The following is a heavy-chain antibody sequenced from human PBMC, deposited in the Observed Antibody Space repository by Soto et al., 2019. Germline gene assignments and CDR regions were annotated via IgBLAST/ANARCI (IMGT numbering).Heavy chain of an antibody. CDR1: GGSISYEYYH. J-gene: IGHJ6*02. D-gene: IGHD3-16*01. V-gene: IGHV4-30-4*08. Sequence: SETLSLTCTVSGGSISYEYYHWTWIRQSPGKGLEWIGYVHYRGSIMYKPSFKSRVTISADTSKNQFSLHLSSVTAADTAVYFCVRDDDGGDREYYGLDVWGQGTTVTVSS. CDR3: VRDDDGGDREYYGLDV. CDR2: VHYRGSI.